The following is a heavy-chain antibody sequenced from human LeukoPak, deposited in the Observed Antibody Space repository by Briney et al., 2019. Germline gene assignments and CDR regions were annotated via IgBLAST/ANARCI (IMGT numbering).Heavy chain of an antibody. D-gene: IGHD3-3*01. V-gene: IGHV3-9*03. CDR1: GFTFDDYA. CDR3: AKDISPAFGVVQKGYVFDI. Sequence: GGSLRLSCAASGFTFDDYAMHWVRQAPGKGLEWVSGISWNSGSIGYADSVKGRFTISRDNAKNSLYLQMNSLRTEDMALYYCAKDISPAFGVVQKGYVFDIWAQGAMVTVSS. CDR2: ISWNSGSI. J-gene: IGHJ3*02.